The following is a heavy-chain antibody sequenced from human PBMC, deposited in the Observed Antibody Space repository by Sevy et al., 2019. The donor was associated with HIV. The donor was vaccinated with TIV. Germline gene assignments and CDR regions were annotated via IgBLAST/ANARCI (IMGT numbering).Heavy chain of an antibody. CDR3: ARGVQTYDAFDI. D-gene: IGHD6-6*01. CDR2: ISGISNYI. CDR1: GFTFNTYT. J-gene: IGHJ3*02. Sequence: GGSLRLSCAASGFTFNTYTMNWVRQTPGKGLEWVSSISGISNYIYYADSVKGRFSISRDNAKNSLYLQMNSLRAEDTAIYYCARGVQTYDAFDIWGQGTMVTVSS. V-gene: IGHV3-21*01.